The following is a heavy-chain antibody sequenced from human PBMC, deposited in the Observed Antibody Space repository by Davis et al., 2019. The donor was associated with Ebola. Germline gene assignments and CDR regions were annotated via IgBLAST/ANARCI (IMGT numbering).Heavy chain of an antibody. Sequence: MPSETLSLTSAVYAGSFSGYYWRWIRQPPGKGLEWNGEISHSGSTNYNPSLKSRVTISVDTSKNQFSLKLSSVTAADTAVYYCARGLPRIAVAGTDYYYGMDVWGKGTTVTVSS. CDR2: ISHSGST. J-gene: IGHJ6*04. CDR3: ARGLPRIAVAGTDYYYGMDV. D-gene: IGHD6-19*01. CDR1: AGSFSGYY. V-gene: IGHV4-34*01.